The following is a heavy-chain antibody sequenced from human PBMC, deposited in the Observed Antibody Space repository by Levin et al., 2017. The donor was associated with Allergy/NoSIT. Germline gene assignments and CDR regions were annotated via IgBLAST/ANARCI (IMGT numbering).Heavy chain of an antibody. CDR1: GFTFSDYY. D-gene: IGHD6-13*01. CDR2: MTSGDTI. V-gene: IGHV3-11*01. CDR3: ARVGQQLLYSYFYMDV. J-gene: IGHJ6*03. Sequence: GGSLRLSCAASGFTFSDYYMSWIRQAPGKGLEWISYMTSGDTIYYADSVRGRFTISRDNAKNSLYLQMNSLRAEDTAVYYCARVGQQLLYSYFYMDVWGRGTTVSVSS.